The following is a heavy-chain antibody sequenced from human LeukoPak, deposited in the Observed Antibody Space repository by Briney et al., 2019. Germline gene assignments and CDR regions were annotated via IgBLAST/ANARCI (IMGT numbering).Heavy chain of an antibody. D-gene: IGHD3-10*01. J-gene: IGHJ4*02. CDR3: AEDIGTMVRGGGYLDY. V-gene: IGHV3-23*01. CDR1: GFTFSSYA. CDR2: ISGSGGST. Sequence: PGGSLRLSCAASGFTFSSYAMSWVRQAPGKGLEWVSAISGSGGSTYYADSVKGRFTISRDNSKNTLYLQMNSLRAKDTAVYYCAEDIGTMVRGGGYLDYWGQGTLVTVSS.